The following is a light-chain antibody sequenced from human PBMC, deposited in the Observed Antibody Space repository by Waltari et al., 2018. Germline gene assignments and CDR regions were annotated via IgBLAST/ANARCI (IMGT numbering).Light chain of an antibody. CDR2: DAS. CDR1: QGISSRY. Sequence: IVLTPSPGTLYLSPGERATLSCRGSQGISSRYVAWYQQKPGQAPRLLIYDASSRATGIPGRFSGSGSGTDFTLTISSLEPEDFAVYYCQQYHISPQTFGQGTKVEIK. J-gene: IGKJ1*01. V-gene: IGKV3-20*01. CDR3: QQYHISPQT.